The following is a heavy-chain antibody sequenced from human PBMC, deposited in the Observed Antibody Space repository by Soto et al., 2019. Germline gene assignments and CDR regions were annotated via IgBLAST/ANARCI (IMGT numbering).Heavy chain of an antibody. CDR2: MYTKERT. V-gene: IGHV4-4*07. J-gene: IGHJ6*02. CDR1: GGSITNYY. Sequence: PSETLSLTCTVSGGSITNYYWSWIRQPAGKGLEWIGRMYTKERTNYNPSLKSRLTLSLDTSKNQFSLKVASVTAADTAVYFCARGKPSGYRFGPRNFFYYGLDVWGLGTTVTVSS. CDR3: ARGKPSGYRFGPRNFFYYGLDV. D-gene: IGHD5-18*01.